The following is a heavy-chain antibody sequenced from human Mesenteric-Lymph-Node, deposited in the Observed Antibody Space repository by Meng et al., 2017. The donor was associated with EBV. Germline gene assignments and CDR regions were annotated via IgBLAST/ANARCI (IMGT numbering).Heavy chain of an antibody. J-gene: IGHJ4*02. Sequence: EVQLVESGGGLVKPGGSLRLSCAASGFTFSSYSMNWVRQAPGKGLEWVSSISSSSSYIYYADSVKGRFTISRDNAKNSLYLQMNSLRAEDTAVYYCARDAAAAGTGFDYWGQGTLVTVSS. CDR2: ISSSSSYI. D-gene: IGHD6-13*01. CDR1: GFTFSSYS. CDR3: ARDAAAAGTGFDY. V-gene: IGHV3-21*01.